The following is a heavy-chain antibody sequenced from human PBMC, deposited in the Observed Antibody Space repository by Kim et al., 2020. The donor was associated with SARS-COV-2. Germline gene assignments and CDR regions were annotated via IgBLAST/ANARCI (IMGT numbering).Heavy chain of an antibody. Sequence: SETLSLTCAVYGGSFSGYYWSWIRQPPGKGLEWIGEINHSGSTNYNPSLKSRVTISVDTSKNQFSLKLSSVTAADTAVYYCARGPSPENAFDIWGQGTMVTVSS. J-gene: IGHJ3*02. CDR2: INHSGST. CDR1: GGSFSGYY. V-gene: IGHV4-34*01. CDR3: ARGPSPENAFDI. D-gene: IGHD2-2*01.